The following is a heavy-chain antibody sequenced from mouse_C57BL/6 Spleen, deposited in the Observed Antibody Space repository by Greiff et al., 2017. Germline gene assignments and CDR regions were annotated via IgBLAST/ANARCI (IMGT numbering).Heavy chain of an antibody. CDR1: GYTFTSYG. CDR2: IYPRSGNT. D-gene: IGHD3-2*02. CDR3: ARQTAQATDAMDY. Sequence: QVQLQQSGAELARPGASVTLSCKASGYTFTSYGISWVKQRTGQGLEWIGEIYPRSGNTYYNEKFKGKATLTADKSSSTAYMELRSLTSEDSAVYFCARQTAQATDAMDYWGQGTSVTVSS. V-gene: IGHV1-81*01. J-gene: IGHJ4*01.